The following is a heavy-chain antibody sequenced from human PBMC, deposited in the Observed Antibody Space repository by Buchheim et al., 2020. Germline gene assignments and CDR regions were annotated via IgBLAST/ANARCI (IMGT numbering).Heavy chain of an antibody. J-gene: IGHJ3*02. CDR2: IYYSGST. CDR1: GGSISSYY. D-gene: IGHD3-22*01. Sequence: QVQLQESGPGLVKPSETLSLTCTVSGGSISSYYWSWIRQPPGKGLEWIGYIYYSGSTNYNPSLKSRVTISVDTSKNQFSLKLSSVTAADTAVYYCAREMYYYDSSGYSYRGKAFDIWGQGT. V-gene: IGHV4-59*01. CDR3: AREMYYYDSSGYSYRGKAFDI.